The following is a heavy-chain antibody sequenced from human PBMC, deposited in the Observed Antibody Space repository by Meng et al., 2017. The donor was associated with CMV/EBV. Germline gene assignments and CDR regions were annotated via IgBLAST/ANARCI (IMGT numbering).Heavy chain of an antibody. Sequence: ASVKVSCKASGYTFTGYYMHWVRQAPGQGLEWMGWINPNSGGTNYAQKFQGRVTMTRDTSISTAYMELSRLRSDDTAVYYCARSRIQLWLHHYYYGMEVWGQGTTVTVSS. CDR2: INPNSGGT. D-gene: IGHD5-18*01. CDR3: ARSRIQLWLHHYYYGMEV. V-gene: IGHV1-2*02. J-gene: IGHJ6*02. CDR1: GYTFTGYY.